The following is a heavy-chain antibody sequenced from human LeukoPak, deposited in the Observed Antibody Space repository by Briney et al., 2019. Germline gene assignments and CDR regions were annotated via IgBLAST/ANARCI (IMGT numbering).Heavy chain of an antibody. Sequence: GGSLRLSCAASGFTFSGHFMHWVRQAPGKGLEYVSSISINGDKTYYAESVKGRFTISRDNSKNTLYLQLSSLRVEDTAVYYCIKDRIGTWSFDHWGQGTLLTVSS. CDR2: ISINGDKT. D-gene: IGHD1-26*01. J-gene: IGHJ4*02. CDR3: IKDRIGTWSFDH. CDR1: GFTFSGHF. V-gene: IGHV3-64D*06.